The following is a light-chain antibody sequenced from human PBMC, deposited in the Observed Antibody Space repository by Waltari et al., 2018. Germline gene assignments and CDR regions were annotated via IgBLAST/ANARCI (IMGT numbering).Light chain of an antibody. CDR3: QQRYGWPPVT. Sequence: DIVLTQSPATLSLSPGERATLSCRASQSVYSYLAWYQQKPGQAPRLLIYAASNRATGIPARFSGSGSGTDFNLTISSLESEDFAVYYCQQRYGWPPVTFGQGTRLEIK. V-gene: IGKV3-11*01. CDR1: QSVYSY. J-gene: IGKJ5*01. CDR2: AAS.